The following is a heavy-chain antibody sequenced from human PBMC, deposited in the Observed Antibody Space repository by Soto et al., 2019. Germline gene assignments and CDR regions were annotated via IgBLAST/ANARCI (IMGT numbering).Heavy chain of an antibody. J-gene: IGHJ6*02. D-gene: IGHD6-13*01. Sequence: GESLRISCKGSGYSFTSYWISWVRQMPGKGLEWMGRIDPSDSYTNYSPSFQGHVTISADKSISTAYLQWSSLKASDTAMYYCARPEYSSSWYGYKDGMDVWGQGTTVTVSS. CDR2: IDPSDSYT. CDR1: GYSFTSYW. CDR3: ARPEYSSSWYGYKDGMDV. V-gene: IGHV5-10-1*01.